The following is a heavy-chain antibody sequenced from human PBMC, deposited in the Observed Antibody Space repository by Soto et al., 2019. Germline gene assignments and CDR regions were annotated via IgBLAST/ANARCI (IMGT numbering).Heavy chain of an antibody. CDR3: ARDRVYYYDSSGYYNFDF. V-gene: IGHV3-30-3*01. CDR1: GFTFSHYA. Sequence: QVQLVESGGGVVQPGRSLRVSCAASGFTFSHYAMHWVRQAPGKGLEWVAVVSYDGTKLFYADSVKGRFTISRDSSKSTLYLQMNNLRDEDTALYYCARDRVYYYDSSGYYNFDFWGQGTLVTVSS. J-gene: IGHJ4*02. CDR2: VSYDGTKL. D-gene: IGHD3-22*01.